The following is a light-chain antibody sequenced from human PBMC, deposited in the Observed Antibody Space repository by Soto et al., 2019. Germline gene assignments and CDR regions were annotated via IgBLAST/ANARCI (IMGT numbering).Light chain of an antibody. V-gene: IGKV2-30*01. Sequence: DVVMTQSPLSLPVTLGQPASISCRSSQSLVYSDGNTYLTWFQQRPGQSPRRLIYNVSKRDSGVPDRFSGSGSGTDFTLKISRVEAEDVGVYYCMQHTHWTQTFGHGTKVEIK. CDR1: QSLVYSDGNTY. CDR2: NVS. J-gene: IGKJ1*01. CDR3: MQHTHWTQT.